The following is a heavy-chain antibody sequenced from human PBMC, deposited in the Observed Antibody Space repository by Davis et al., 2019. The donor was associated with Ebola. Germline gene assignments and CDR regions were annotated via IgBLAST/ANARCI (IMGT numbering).Heavy chain of an antibody. J-gene: IGHJ4*02. D-gene: IGHD1-14*01. CDR2: IYYSGST. CDR1: GGSISSYY. CDR3: ARGSRY. Sequence: PSETLSLTCTVSGGSISSYYWSWIRQPPGKGLEWIGYIYYSGSTYYNPSLKSRVTISVDTSKNQFSLKLSSVTAADTAVYYCARGSRYWGQGTLVTVSS. V-gene: IGHV4-59*08.